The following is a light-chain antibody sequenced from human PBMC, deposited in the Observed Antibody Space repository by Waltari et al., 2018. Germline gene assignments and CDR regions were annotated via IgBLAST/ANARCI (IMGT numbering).Light chain of an antibody. Sequence: DIVMTQSPDSLAVSLGERATINCKSSRTVLYDSNNKNHLAWYQQKPGQPPNLLIYWASTRKSGVPDRFSGSGSGTDFTLTISTLQAEDVAVYYCHQYYNTPYSYGQGTKLEIK. J-gene: IGKJ2*03. CDR1: RTVLYDSNNKNH. V-gene: IGKV4-1*01. CDR3: HQYYNTPYS. CDR2: WAS.